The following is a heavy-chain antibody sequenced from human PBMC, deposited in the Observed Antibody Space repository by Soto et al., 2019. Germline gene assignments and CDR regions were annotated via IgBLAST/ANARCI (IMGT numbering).Heavy chain of an antibody. J-gene: IGHJ4*02. Sequence: SAKVSSKASGGTFSSYAISWVRQAPGQGLEWMGGIIPIFGTANYAQKFQGRVTITADESTSTAYMELSSLRSEDTAVYYCAGRPRVGSGWYIDYWGQGTLVTVSS. CDR1: GGTFSSYA. V-gene: IGHV1-69*13. D-gene: IGHD6-19*01. CDR2: IIPIFGTA. CDR3: AGRPRVGSGWYIDY.